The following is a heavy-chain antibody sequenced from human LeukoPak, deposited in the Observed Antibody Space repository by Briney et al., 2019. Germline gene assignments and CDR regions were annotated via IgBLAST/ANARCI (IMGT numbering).Heavy chain of an antibody. CDR2: ISWNSGSI. CDR3: AKERQDGYEPSYFDY. D-gene: IGHD5-24*01. CDR1: GFTFDDYA. Sequence: GGSLRLSCAASGFTFDDYAMHWVRQAPGKGLEWVSGISWNSGSIGYADSVKGRFTISRDNAKNSLYLHMNSLRAEDTALYYCAKERQDGYEPSYFDYWGQGTLVTVSS. J-gene: IGHJ4*02. V-gene: IGHV3-9*01.